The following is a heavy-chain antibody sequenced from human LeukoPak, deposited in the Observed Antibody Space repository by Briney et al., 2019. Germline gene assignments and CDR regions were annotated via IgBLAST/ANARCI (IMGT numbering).Heavy chain of an antibody. Sequence: NASETLSLTCAVYGGSFSGYYWSWIRQPPGKGLEWIGEINHSGSTNYNPSLKSRVTISVDTSKNQFSLKLSSVAAAGTAVYYCARGSDDSSGFSFDYWGQGTLVTVSS. D-gene: IGHD3-22*01. J-gene: IGHJ4*02. V-gene: IGHV4-34*01. CDR2: INHSGST. CDR1: GGSFSGYY. CDR3: ARGSDDSSGFSFDY.